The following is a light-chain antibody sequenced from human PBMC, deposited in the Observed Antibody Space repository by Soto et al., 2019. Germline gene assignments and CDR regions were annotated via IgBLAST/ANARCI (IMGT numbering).Light chain of an antibody. J-gene: IGKJ1*01. CDR1: QSISRD. Sequence: DIQMTQSPSSLSASVGDRVTITCRASQSISRDLNWYQQKPGKAPNLLIYAASSLQSGVPSRFSGSGSGTDFTLTISSLQPEDFATYYCQQANSFPWTFGQGTKVDI. V-gene: IGKV1-39*01. CDR3: QQANSFPWT. CDR2: AAS.